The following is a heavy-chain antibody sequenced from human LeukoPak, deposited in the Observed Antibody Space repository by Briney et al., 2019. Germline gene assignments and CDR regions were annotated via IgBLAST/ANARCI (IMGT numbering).Heavy chain of an antibody. CDR1: GYTFTSYG. J-gene: IGHJ4*02. D-gene: IGHD3-9*01. CDR2: ISAYNGNT. V-gene: IGHV1-18*04. CDR3: ARERLYYDILPGFDY. Sequence: ASVKVSCKASGYTFTSYGISWVRQAPGQGLVWMGWISAYNGNTNYAQKPQGRVTMTTDTSTSTAYMELRSLRSDDTAVYYCARERLYYDILPGFDYWGQGTLVTVSS.